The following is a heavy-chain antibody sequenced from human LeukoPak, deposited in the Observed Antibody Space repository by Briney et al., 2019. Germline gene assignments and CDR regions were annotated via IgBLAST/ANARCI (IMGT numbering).Heavy chain of an antibody. CDR3: AKLGATVGCSPIDY. Sequence: GASVKVSCKASGYSFTSYGISWVRQAPGQGLEWMGWISTYDGNTNYAQRVQDRLTMTTDSSASTAYMELRSLRSDDTAVYYCAKLGATVGCSPIDYWGQGTLVTVSS. CDR1: GYSFTSYG. J-gene: IGHJ4*02. D-gene: IGHD1-26*01. CDR2: ISTYDGNT. V-gene: IGHV1-18*04.